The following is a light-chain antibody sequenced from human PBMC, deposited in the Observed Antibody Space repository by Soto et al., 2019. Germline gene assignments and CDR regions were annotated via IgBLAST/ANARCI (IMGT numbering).Light chain of an antibody. CDR3: QQDDSFPFT. Sequence: EIVLTQSPGTLSLSAGDGVSLSCRASQTVPNNYLAWYQQKPDQAPRLLIFGASNRATGIPDRFGGSGSGTDFTLSISRLEPEDFATYFCQQDDSFPFTFGGGTKVEIK. CDR2: GAS. V-gene: IGKV3-20*01. CDR1: QTVPNNY. J-gene: IGKJ4*01.